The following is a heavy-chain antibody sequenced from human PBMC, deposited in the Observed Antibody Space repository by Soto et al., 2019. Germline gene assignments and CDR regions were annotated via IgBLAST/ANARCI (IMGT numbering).Heavy chain of an antibody. CDR2: ISGSDDST. CDR1: GFTFSSYA. V-gene: IGHV3-23*01. J-gene: IGHJ4*02. CDR3: XXXXXXXTFDY. Sequence: EVQLLESGGGLVQPGASLRLSCAASGFTFSSYAMSWVRQAPGKGLEWVSVISGSDDSTYYADSVKGRFTISRDNSKNTLYLQMNSLRAEDTXXXXXXXXXXXXTFDYWGQGTLVTVSS.